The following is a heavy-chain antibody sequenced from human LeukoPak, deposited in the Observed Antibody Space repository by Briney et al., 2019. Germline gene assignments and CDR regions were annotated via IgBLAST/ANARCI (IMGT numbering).Heavy chain of an antibody. D-gene: IGHD3-16*02. J-gene: IGHJ3*02. CDR2: MYSSGST. V-gene: IGHV4-59*12. Sequence: SETLSLTCTVSGGSIAGFYWSWFRQSPGKGLEWIGYMYSSGSTFYNPSLKSRASLSVDTSKNQFSLKLSSVTAADTAVYYCARDLLITFGGVIAFDAFDIWGQGTMVTVSS. CDR1: GGSIAGFY. CDR3: ARDLLITFGGVIAFDAFDI.